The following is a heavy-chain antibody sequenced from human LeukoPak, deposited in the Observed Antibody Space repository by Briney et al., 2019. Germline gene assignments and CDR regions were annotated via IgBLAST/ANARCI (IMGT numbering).Heavy chain of an antibody. CDR1: GYSFTSYW. Sequence: GESLKVSCKGSGYSFTSYWIGWVRQMPGKGLEWMGIIYPGDSDTRYSPSFQGQVTISADKSISTAYLQWSSLKASDTAMYYCARHKAPSYYYDSSGSWFDPWGQGTLVTVSS. V-gene: IGHV5-51*01. J-gene: IGHJ5*02. CDR3: ARHKAPSYYYDSSGSWFDP. D-gene: IGHD3-22*01. CDR2: IYPGDSDT.